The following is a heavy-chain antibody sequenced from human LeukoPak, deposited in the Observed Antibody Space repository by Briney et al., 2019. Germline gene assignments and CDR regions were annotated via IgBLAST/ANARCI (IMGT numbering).Heavy chain of an antibody. CDR2: IYYSGST. CDR1: GGSISSGDYY. J-gene: IGHJ6*02. Sequence: SETLSLTCTVSGGSISSGDYYWSWIRQPPGKGLEWIGYIYYSGSTYYNPSLKSRVTISVDTSKNQFSLKLSSVTAADTAVYYCARDHSKGYYYYGMDAWGQGTTVTVSS. D-gene: IGHD4-11*01. V-gene: IGHV4-30-4*01. CDR3: ARDHSKGYYYYGMDA.